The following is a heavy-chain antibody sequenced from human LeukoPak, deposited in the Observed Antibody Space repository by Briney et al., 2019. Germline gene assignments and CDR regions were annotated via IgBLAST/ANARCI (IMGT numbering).Heavy chain of an antibody. CDR1: GGSISSYY. J-gene: IGHJ4*02. Sequence: SETLSLTCTVSGGSISSYYWSWIRQPPGKGLEWIGYIYYSGSTNYNPSLKSRVTISVDTSKNQFSLKLSSVTAADTAVYYCTRARSSGGGHNFAYWGQGTLVTSPQ. D-gene: IGHD6-19*01. CDR2: IYYSGST. CDR3: TRARSSGGGHNFAY. V-gene: IGHV4-59*01.